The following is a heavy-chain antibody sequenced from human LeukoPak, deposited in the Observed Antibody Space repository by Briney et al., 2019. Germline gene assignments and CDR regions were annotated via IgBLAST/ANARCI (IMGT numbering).Heavy chain of an antibody. Sequence: GGSLRLSCAASGFTFSSYGMSWVRQAPGKGLEWVSTISGSGGSTYYADSVKGRFTISRDNSRNTLYLQMNTLRAEDTAVYFCAKSPVSSCRGSFCYPFDYWGQGNLVTVSS. D-gene: IGHD2-15*01. CDR2: ISGSGGST. J-gene: IGHJ4*02. CDR1: GFTFSSYG. CDR3: AKSPVSSCRGSFCYPFDY. V-gene: IGHV3-23*01.